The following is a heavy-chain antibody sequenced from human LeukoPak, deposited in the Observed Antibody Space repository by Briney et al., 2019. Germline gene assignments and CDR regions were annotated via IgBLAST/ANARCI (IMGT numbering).Heavy chain of an antibody. D-gene: IGHD1-1*01. V-gene: IGHV4-59*01. CDR2: IYYSGST. J-gene: IGHJ6*03. CDR3: ARVSWFPGTSYYYMDV. CDR1: GGSISSYY. Sequence: SETLSLTCTVSGGSISSYYWSWIRQPPGRGLEWIGYIYYSGSTNYNPSLKSRVTISVDTSKNQFSLKLSSVTAADTAFYYCARVSWFPGTSYYYMDVWGKGTTVTVSS.